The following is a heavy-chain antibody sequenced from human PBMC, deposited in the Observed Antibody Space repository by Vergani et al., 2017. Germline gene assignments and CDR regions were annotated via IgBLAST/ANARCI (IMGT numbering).Heavy chain of an antibody. V-gene: IGHV1-46*03. CDR1: GYTFTSYY. CDR3: AREVGDCSSTRCPIRDYYYYGMDV. Sequence: QVQLVQSGAEVKKPGASVKVSCKASGYTFTSYYMHWVRQAPGQGLEWMGIINPSGGSTSYAQKFQGRVTMTRDTSTSTVYMELSSLRSEDTAVYYCAREVGDCSSTRCPIRDYYYYGMDVWGQGSTVTVSS. J-gene: IGHJ6*02. D-gene: IGHD2-2*01. CDR2: INPSGGST.